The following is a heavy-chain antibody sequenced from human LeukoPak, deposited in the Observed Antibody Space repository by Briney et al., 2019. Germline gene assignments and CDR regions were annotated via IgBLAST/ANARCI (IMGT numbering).Heavy chain of an antibody. V-gene: IGHV3-66*01. J-gene: IGHJ5*02. CDR1: GFTVSSNY. CDR3: ARVRLYFDWLLGFDL. CDR2: IYSGGST. Sequence: GGSLRLSCAASGFTVSSNYMSWVRQAPGKGLEWVSVIYSGGSTYYADSVKGRFTISRDNSKNTLYLQMNSLRAEDTAVYYCARVRLYFDWLLGFDLWGQGTLVTVSS. D-gene: IGHD3-9*01.